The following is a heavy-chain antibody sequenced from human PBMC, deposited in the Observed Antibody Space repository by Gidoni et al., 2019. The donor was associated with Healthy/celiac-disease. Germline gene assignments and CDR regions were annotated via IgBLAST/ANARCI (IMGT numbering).Heavy chain of an antibody. V-gene: IGHV1-18*01. CDR1: CYTFTSYG. D-gene: IGHD3-22*01. J-gene: IGHJ6*02. Sequence: QVQLVQSGAEVKKPGASVKVSCKASCYTFTSYGISWVRQAPGQGLEWMGWISAYNGNTNYAQKLQGRVTMTTDTSTSTAYMELRSLRSDDTAVYYCARDRDSSGYTAPDYYYGMDVWGQGTTVTVSS. CDR3: ARDRDSSGYTAPDYYYGMDV. CDR2: ISAYNGNT.